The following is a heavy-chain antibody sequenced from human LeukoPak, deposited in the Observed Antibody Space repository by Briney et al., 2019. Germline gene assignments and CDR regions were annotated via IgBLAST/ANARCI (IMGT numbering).Heavy chain of an antibody. CDR3: ARDGCSSTSCYYDY. J-gene: IGHJ4*02. V-gene: IGHV4-34*01. CDR1: GGSFSGYY. Sequence: SETLSLTCAVYGGSFSGYYWSWIRQPPGKGLEWIGEINHSGSTNYNPSLESRVTISVDTSKNQFSLKLSSVTAADTAVYYCARDGCSSTSCYYDYWGQGTLVTVSS. D-gene: IGHD2-2*01. CDR2: INHSGST.